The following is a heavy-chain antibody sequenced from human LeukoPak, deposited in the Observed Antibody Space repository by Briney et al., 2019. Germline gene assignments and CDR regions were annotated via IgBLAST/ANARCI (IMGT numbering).Heavy chain of an antibody. D-gene: IGHD6-19*01. Sequence: SETLSLTCAVYGESFSGFYWSWIRQPPGKGLEWIGEINHSGSTNYNPSLKSRVNMSVDTSKNQFSLKLSSVTAADTAVYYCARGSGVAVGDYWGQGTLVTVSS. CDR1: GESFSGFY. J-gene: IGHJ4*02. CDR2: INHSGST. V-gene: IGHV4-34*01. CDR3: ARGSGVAVGDY.